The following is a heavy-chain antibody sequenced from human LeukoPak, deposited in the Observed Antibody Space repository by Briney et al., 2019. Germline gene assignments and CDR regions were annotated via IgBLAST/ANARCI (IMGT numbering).Heavy chain of an antibody. CDR3: AVEGGTDYYYYMDV. CDR1: GFTFSSYA. V-gene: IGHV3-23*01. CDR2: ISGSGDRT. J-gene: IGHJ6*03. D-gene: IGHD1-26*01. Sequence: GGSLGLSCAASGFTFSSYAMSLVRQAPGKGLEWVSAISGSGDRTYYADSVKGRFTISRDNSKNTLYLQMNSLRAEDTAVYYCAVEGGTDYYYYMDVWGKGTTVTVPS.